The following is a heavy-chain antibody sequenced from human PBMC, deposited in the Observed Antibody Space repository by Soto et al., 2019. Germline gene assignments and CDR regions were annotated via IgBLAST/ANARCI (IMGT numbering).Heavy chain of an antibody. CDR2: IGAYNGNT. CDR1: GYTFTSYG. V-gene: IGHV1-18*01. D-gene: IGHD3-3*01. CDR3: ARGYYDFWSGRPNWFDP. Sequence: QVPLVQSGAEVKKPGASVKVSCKASGYTFTSYGISWVRQAPGQGLEWMGWIGAYNGNTNYAQTLQGRVTMTTDTSTSTAYMELRSLRSDDTAVYYCARGYYDFWSGRPNWFDPWGQGTLVTVSS. J-gene: IGHJ5*02.